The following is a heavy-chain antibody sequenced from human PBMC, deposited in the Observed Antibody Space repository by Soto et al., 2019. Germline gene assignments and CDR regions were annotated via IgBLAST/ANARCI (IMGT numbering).Heavy chain of an antibody. D-gene: IGHD3-3*01. CDR2: IKSYNGNT. CDR1: GYTFTNYV. J-gene: IGHJ4*02. V-gene: IGHV1-18*01. Sequence: QVQLVQSGAELKKPGASVKVSCKASGYTFTNYVITWVRQAPGQGLEWMGWIKSYNGNTDYAQKVQGRVTMTTDTSTSTTYMELRSLRSDNTALYYCARSSRYDFWSDSTSPCYYFNSWGQGTLVTVSS. CDR3: ARSSRYDFWSDSTSPCYYFNS.